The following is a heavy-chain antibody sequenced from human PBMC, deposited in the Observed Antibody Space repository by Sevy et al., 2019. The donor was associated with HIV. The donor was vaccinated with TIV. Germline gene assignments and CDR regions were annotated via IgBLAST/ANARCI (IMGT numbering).Heavy chain of an antibody. CDR1: GFTFNNYG. J-gene: IGHJ4*02. CDR2: IWYDGSNK. V-gene: IGHV3-33*01. D-gene: IGHD4-17*01. Sequence: GGSLRLSCAASGFTFNNYGMHWVRQAPGKGLEWVAVIWYDGSNKYYADSVKGRFTISRDTSKNTLYLHMNSLRAEDTAVYYCATDIKSTVVTPGDYWGQGTLVTVSS. CDR3: ATDIKSTVVTPGDY.